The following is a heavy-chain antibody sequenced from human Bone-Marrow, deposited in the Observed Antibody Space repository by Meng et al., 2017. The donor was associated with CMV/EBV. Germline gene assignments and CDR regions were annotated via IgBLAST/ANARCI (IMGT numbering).Heavy chain of an antibody. CDR3: ARHTEHLVGGGRGYYYYGMDV. V-gene: IGHV5-51*01. CDR2: ISPGDSET. Sequence: YLMGWVRQMPGKGLKWMGIISPGDSETRYSPSFQGQVIISADKSISTAYLQWSSLKASDTAMYYCARHTEHLVGGGRGYYYYGMDVWGQGTTVTVSS. CDR1: YL. J-gene: IGHJ6*02. D-gene: IGHD6-6*01.